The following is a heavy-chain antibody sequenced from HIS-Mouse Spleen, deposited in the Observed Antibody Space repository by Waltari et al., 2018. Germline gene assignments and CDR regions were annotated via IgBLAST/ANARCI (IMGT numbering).Heavy chain of an antibody. CDR3: ARDLGEGYSNYYFDY. Sequence: EVQLVESGGGLVQPGGSLRLSCAASGFTFISYSMNWVRQAPGKGLEWVSYISSSSSTIYYAASVKGRFTISRDNAKNSLYLQMNSLRAEDTAVYYCARDLGEGYSNYYFDYWGQGTLVTVSS. D-gene: IGHD4-4*01. J-gene: IGHJ4*02. CDR1: GFTFISYS. V-gene: IGHV3-48*01. CDR2: ISSSSSTI.